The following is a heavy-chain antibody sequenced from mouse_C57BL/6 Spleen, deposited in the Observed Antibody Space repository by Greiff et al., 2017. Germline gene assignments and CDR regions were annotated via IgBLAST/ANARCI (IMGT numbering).Heavy chain of an antibody. CDR1: GYTFTSYG. J-gene: IGHJ1*03. Sequence: QVQLKESGAELARPGASVKLSCKASGYTFTSYGISWVKQRTGQGLEWIGEIYPRSGNTYYNEKFKGKATLTADKSSSTAYMELRSLTSEDSAVYFCARRGDYYGSSPGFDVWGTGTTVTVSS. CDR3: ARRGDYYGSSPGFDV. V-gene: IGHV1-81*01. CDR2: IYPRSGNT. D-gene: IGHD1-1*01.